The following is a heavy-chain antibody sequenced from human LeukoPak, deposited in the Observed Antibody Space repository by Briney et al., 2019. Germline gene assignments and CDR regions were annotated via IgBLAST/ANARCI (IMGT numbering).Heavy chain of an antibody. CDR2: IGAGGTFT. D-gene: IGHD4-23*01. CDR1: GFTFSSYA. J-gene: IGHJ4*02. V-gene: IGHV3-23*01. Sequence: GGSLRLSCTASGFTFSSYAMNWVRQAPGKGLEWVSGIGAGGTFTYYADSVKGRFTISRDNSKSTLYLQLNNLRAEDTAVYFCANALNNSPYWGQGTLVTVSS. CDR3: ANALNNSPY.